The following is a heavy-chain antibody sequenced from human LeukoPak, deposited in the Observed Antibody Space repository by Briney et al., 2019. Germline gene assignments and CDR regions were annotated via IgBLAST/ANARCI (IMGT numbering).Heavy chain of an antibody. V-gene: IGHV4-34*01. CDR3: ARGLVNIVVAPAARAYYYYYYMDV. D-gene: IGHD2-2*01. J-gene: IGHJ6*03. Sequence: PSETLSLTCAVYGGSFSGYYWSWIRQPPGKGLEWIGEINHSGSTNYNPSLKSRVTISVDTSKNQFSLKLSSVTAADTAVYYCARGLVNIVVAPAARAYYYYYYMDVWGKGTTVTVSS. CDR2: INHSGST. CDR1: GGSFSGYY.